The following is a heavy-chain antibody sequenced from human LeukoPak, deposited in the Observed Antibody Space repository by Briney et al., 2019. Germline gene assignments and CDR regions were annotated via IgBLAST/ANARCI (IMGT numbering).Heavy chain of an antibody. J-gene: IGHJ1*01. CDR1: VGSISDYY. V-gene: IGHV4-4*07. CDR2: ILSSGTT. D-gene: IGHD5-24*01. Sequence: SETLSLTCSVSVGSISDYYWSWIRQPAGKRLEWIGRILSSGTTNYNPSLESRVTMSLGRQFSLNLSSVTAADTAVYYCARTTRVAPDGRAEYFQHWGQGTLVIVSS. CDR3: ARTTRVAPDGRAEYFQH.